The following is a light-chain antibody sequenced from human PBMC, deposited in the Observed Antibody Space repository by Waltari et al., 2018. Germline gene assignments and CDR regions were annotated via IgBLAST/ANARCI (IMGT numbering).Light chain of an antibody. CDR1: RTNIGAGYD. Sequence: QSVLTQPPSVSGAPGQRVTIPCTGSRTNIGAGYDVHWYQQLPGTAPKLLMYGNNNRPSGVPDRFSGSKSGTSASLAITGLQAEDEADYYCQSYDSSLSVFGGGTKLTVL. V-gene: IGLV1-40*01. J-gene: IGLJ3*02. CDR2: GNN. CDR3: QSYDSSLSV.